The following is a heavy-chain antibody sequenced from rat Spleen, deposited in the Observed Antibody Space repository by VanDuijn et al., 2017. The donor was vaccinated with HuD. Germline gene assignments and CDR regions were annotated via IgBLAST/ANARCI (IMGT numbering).Heavy chain of an antibody. J-gene: IGHJ4*01. Sequence: EVQLVESGGGLVQPGRSMKLSCAASGLSFSNYDMAWVRQGPTKGLEWVATINYDGRSTFYRDSVRDRFTISRDNGKNILYLQIDSLKSEDTATYYCTRHGRGGTTYYYVMDVWGQGASVTVSS. CDR2: INYDGRST. CDR3: TRHGRGGTTYYYVMDV. CDR1: GLSFSNYD. V-gene: IGHV5-29*01. D-gene: IGHD4-3*01.